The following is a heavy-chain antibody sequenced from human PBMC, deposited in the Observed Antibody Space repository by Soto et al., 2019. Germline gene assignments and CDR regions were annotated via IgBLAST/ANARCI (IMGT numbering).Heavy chain of an antibody. Sequence: QVQLQESGPGLVKPSETLSLTCTVSGGSISSYYWSWIRQPPGKGLEWIGYIYYSGSTNDNPSLKSRVTISVDTSKNQFSLKLSSVTAADTAVYYCARDYGSYYFDYWGQGTLVTVSS. CDR1: GGSISSYY. D-gene: IGHD1-26*01. J-gene: IGHJ4*02. CDR3: ARDYGSYYFDY. V-gene: IGHV4-59*01. CDR2: IYYSGST.